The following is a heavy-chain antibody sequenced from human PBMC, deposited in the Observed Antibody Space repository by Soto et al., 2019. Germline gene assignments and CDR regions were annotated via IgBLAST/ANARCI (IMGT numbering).Heavy chain of an antibody. CDR1: GFTFSPYW. D-gene: IGHD4-4*01. J-gene: IGHJ6*02. Sequence: GGSLRLSCAASGFTFSPYWMHWVRQAPGKGLVWVSRINPDGSSTNYADSVKGRFTISRDNAKNTLYLQMHSLRAEDTAVYYCGRGGSNSPNGMDVWGQGTTVTVSS. CDR3: GRGGSNSPNGMDV. CDR2: INPDGSST. V-gene: IGHV3-74*01.